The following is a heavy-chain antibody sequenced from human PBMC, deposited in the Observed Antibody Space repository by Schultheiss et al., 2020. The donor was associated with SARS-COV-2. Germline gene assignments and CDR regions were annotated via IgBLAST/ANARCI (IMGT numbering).Heavy chain of an antibody. J-gene: IGHJ4*02. CDR2: IRSEDYGGTA. Sequence: GGSLRLSCIASGFTFRDYAMSWFRQAPGKGLEWVGFIRSEDYGGTAEYAASVKDRFTISRDDSKSIAFLQMNSLKTDDTAVYYCCRTSDSWGQGTLVTVSS. CDR1: GFTFRDYA. V-gene: IGHV3-49*03. D-gene: IGHD1/OR15-1a*01. CDR3: CRTSDS.